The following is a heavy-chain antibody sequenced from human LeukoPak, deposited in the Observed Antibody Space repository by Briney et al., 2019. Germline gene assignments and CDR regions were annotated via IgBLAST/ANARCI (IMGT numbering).Heavy chain of an antibody. Sequence: GGSLRLSCAASGFTFSDYNMRWIRQAPGKGLEWVSVIYSCGSTYYADSVKGRFTISRDNSKNTLYLQMNSLRAEDTAVYYCARPRYNWNHPDAFDIWGQGTMVTVSS. CDR3: ARPRYNWNHPDAFDI. V-gene: IGHV3-66*04. J-gene: IGHJ3*02. CDR2: IYSCGST. CDR1: GFTFSDYN. D-gene: IGHD1-20*01.